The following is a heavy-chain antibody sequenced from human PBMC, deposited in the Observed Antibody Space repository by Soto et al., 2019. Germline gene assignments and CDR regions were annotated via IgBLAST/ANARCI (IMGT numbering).Heavy chain of an antibody. Sequence: QVQLVESGGGVVQPGRSLRLSCAASGFTFSSYAMNWVRQAPGKGLEWVALISYDGSSKYYADSVKGRFTISSDGSKNTLFLQMDSLGAADTAVYYCGRCTSTSCHLGSDYWGQGTLVTVSA. CDR2: ISYDGSSK. V-gene: IGHV3-30-3*01. CDR3: GRCTSTSCHLGSDY. CDR1: GFTFSSYA. D-gene: IGHD2-2*01. J-gene: IGHJ4*02.